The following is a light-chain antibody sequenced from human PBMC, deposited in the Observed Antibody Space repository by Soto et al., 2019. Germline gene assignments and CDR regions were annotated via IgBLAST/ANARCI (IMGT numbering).Light chain of an antibody. CDR3: GSWDSSLSAYV. CDR1: SSNIGGNS. V-gene: IGLV1-51*01. CDR2: DDN. Sequence: QSVLTQPPSVSAAPGQKVTISCSGSSSNIGGNSVSWYQQLPGTTPKLLIYDDNKRPSGIPDRFSGSKSGTSATLGITGFQTGDEAYYYCGSWDSSLSAYVFGTGTKGTGL. J-gene: IGLJ1*01.